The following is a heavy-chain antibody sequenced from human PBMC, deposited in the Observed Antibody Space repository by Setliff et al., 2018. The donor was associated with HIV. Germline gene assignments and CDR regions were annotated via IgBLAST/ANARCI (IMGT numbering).Heavy chain of an antibody. CDR1: GFTFSTYA. V-gene: IGHV3-23*01. D-gene: IGHD3-22*01. J-gene: IGHJ4*02. Sequence: PGGSLRLSCAASGFTFSTYAMSWFRQAPGKGLEWVSSISVSGGRTNHADSVQGRFTISRDNSKNTLYVQMYSLRAEDTAVYYCARDGGEGDYYDSSGYSDLDYWGQGTLVTVSS. CDR2: ISVSGGRT. CDR3: ARDGGEGDYYDSSGYSDLDY.